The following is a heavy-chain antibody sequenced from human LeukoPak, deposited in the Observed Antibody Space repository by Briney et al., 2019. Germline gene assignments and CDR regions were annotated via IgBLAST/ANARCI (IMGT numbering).Heavy chain of an antibody. CDR3: ARDKGSSWYYFDY. V-gene: IGHV3-48*01. D-gene: IGHD6-13*01. J-gene: IGHJ4*02. Sequence: GGSVRLSCAASAFTFSSYSMNWVRQAPGKGLEWVSYISTSSSTIYYADSVKGRFTISRDNAKNSLYLQMNSLRAEDTAVYYCARDKGSSWYYFDYWGQGTLVTVSS. CDR2: ISTSSSTI. CDR1: AFTFSSYS.